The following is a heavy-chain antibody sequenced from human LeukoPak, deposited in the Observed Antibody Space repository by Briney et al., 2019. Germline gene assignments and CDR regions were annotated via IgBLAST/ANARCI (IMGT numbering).Heavy chain of an antibody. J-gene: IGHJ4*02. V-gene: IGHV3-7*01. CDR1: GFTFTTYW. CDR3: ARDFRNAGDY. Sequence: GGSLRLSCAASGFTFTTYWINWVRQAPGKGLAWVAAIHQDGSEKYYVDSVKGRFTISRDNAKNSLYLQMNSLRAEDTAVYYCARDFRNAGDYWGQGTLVTVSS. CDR2: IHQDGSEK.